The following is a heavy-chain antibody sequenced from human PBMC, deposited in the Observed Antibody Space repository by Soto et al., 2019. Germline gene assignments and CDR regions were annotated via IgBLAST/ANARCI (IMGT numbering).Heavy chain of an antibody. V-gene: IGHV1-2*02. Sequence: ASLKVSCKASGYTFTSYYIHWVRQAPGQGLEWMGWINPITGGTNYAPKFQGRVTMTRDTFITTAYMELSRLRSDDTAVYYCARNYYDSSDRDYLDYWGQGTPVTVSS. CDR1: GYTFTSYY. CDR3: ARNYYDSSDRDYLDY. D-gene: IGHD3-22*01. CDR2: INPITGGT. J-gene: IGHJ4*02.